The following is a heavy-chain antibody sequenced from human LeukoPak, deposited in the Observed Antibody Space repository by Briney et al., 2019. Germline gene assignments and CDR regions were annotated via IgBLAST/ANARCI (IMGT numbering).Heavy chain of an antibody. J-gene: IGHJ4*02. D-gene: IGHD1/OR15-1a*01. Sequence: GASVKVSCKASGYTVTHYYMHWVRQAPGQGLEWMGRINPNNGGTNHAQKFQGRVTMTRDMSISTAYMELSRLRADDTAVYYCARENNLRGCDFCGQGTLVTVSS. CDR3: ARENNLRGCDF. CDR1: GYTVTHYY. CDR2: INPNNGGT. V-gene: IGHV1-2*06.